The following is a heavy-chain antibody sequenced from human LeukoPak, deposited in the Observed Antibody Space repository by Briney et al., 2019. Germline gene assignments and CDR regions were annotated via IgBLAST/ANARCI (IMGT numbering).Heavy chain of an antibody. V-gene: IGHV4-59*08. CDR1: GGSINTYY. Sequence: SETLSLTCTVSGGSINTYYWSWIRQPPGKGLEWIGNIYYNGSTNYNPSLKSRVTISVDTSKNQFSLKLSSVTAADTAVYYCARGGPSTFDYWGQGTLVTVSS. D-gene: IGHD3-16*01. CDR3: ARGGPSTFDY. J-gene: IGHJ4*02. CDR2: IYYNGST.